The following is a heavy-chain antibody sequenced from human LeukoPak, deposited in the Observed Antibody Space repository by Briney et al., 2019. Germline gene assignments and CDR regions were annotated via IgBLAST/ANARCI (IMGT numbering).Heavy chain of an antibody. CDR3: AKSDGSGSYYYGPFDY. J-gene: IGHJ4*02. Sequence: GGSLRLPCAASGFTFSSYGMHWVRQAPGKGLEWVAFIRYDGSNKYYADSVKGRFTISRDNSKSTLYIQMNSLRAEDTAVYYCAKSDGSGSYYYGPFDYWGQGTLVTVSS. CDR1: GFTFSSYG. CDR2: IRYDGSNK. V-gene: IGHV3-30*02. D-gene: IGHD3-10*01.